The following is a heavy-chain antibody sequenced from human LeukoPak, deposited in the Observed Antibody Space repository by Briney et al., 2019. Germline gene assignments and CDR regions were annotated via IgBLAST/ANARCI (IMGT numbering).Heavy chain of an antibody. V-gene: IGHV3-21*01. CDR1: GFTFSSYS. CDR3: ARDSPYSDSFAYDY. J-gene: IGHJ4*01. Sequence: GGSLRLSCAASGFTFSSYSMNWVRQAPGKGLEWVSSISSSSSYIYYADSVKGRFTISRDNAKNSLYLQMRSLRAEDTAIYYCARDSPYSDSFAYDYWGHGTLVTVSS. D-gene: IGHD1-26*01. CDR2: ISSSSSYI.